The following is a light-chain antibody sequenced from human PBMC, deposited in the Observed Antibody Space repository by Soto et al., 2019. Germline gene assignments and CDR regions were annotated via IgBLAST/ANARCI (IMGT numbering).Light chain of an antibody. V-gene: IGKV1-9*01. Sequence: IQLTQSPSSLSASVGDRVTITCRASQGISSYLAWYQQKPGKAPKLLIYAASTLQSGVPSRFSGSGSRTDFTTTISSLQPEDFATYYCQQLNSYPLTFGGGTKVEIK. J-gene: IGKJ4*01. CDR3: QQLNSYPLT. CDR2: AAS. CDR1: QGISSY.